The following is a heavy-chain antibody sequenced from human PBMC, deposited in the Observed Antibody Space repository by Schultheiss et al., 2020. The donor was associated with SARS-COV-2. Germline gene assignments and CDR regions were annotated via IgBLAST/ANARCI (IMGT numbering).Heavy chain of an antibody. Sequence: SETLSLTCTVSGGSISSYYWSWIRQPPGKGLEWIGYIYYSGSTNYNPSLKSRVTISVDTSKNQFSLKLSSVTAADTAVYYCARDGLSRIAVAGIDPFDYWGQGTLVTVSS. J-gene: IGHJ4*02. D-gene: IGHD6-19*01. CDR3: ARDGLSRIAVAGIDPFDY. CDR2: IYYSGST. V-gene: IGHV4-59*12. CDR1: GGSISSYY.